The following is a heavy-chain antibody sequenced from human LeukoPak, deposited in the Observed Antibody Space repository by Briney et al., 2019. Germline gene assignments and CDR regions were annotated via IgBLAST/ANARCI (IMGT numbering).Heavy chain of an antibody. CDR2: ISYDGSNK. J-gene: IGHJ4*02. CDR1: GFTFSGYG. Sequence: PGRSLRLSCAASGFTFSGYGMHWVRQAPGKGLEWVAVISYDGSNKYYADSVKGRFTISRDNSKNTLYLQVNSLRVEDTAVYYCAKDLSPFGEVAPADFDYWGRGTLVTVSS. CDR3: AKDLSPFGEVAPADFDY. V-gene: IGHV3-30*18. D-gene: IGHD2-2*01.